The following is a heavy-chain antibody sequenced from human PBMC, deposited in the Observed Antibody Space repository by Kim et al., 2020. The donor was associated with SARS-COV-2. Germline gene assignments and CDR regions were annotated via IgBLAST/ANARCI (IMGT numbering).Heavy chain of an antibody. J-gene: IGHJ3*02. V-gene: IGHV3-66*01. CDR3: ARFRHSSEFRWDAFDI. Sequence: YSVKGRFTVSRDNAQNILFLQMSSLRVEDTAIYFCARFRHSSEFRWDAFDIWGQGTMVTVSS. D-gene: IGHD3-22*01.